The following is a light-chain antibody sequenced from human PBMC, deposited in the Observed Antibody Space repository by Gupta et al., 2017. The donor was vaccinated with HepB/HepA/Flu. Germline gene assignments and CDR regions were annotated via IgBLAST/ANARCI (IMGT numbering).Light chain of an antibody. CDR2: WAS. CDR3: QQKYNTPFT. J-gene: IGKJ2*01. CDR1: QSVFYSSNKKNY. V-gene: IGKV4-1*01. Sequence: DILMIHSAASLAVFLGERATINCRTSQSVFYSSNKKNYLAWYQQKPGQPPKLLISWASTRESGVPDRFSGRGSGTDFTLTISSLQAEDVAVYYCQQKYNTPFTFGQGTKMEVK.